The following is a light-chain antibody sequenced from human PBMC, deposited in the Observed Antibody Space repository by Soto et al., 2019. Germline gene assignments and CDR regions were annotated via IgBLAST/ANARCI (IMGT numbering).Light chain of an antibody. V-gene: IGKV1-5*01. CDR1: QTISDW. J-gene: IGKJ1*01. CDR2: DAS. CDR3: HQHNSSPWT. Sequence: DIQMTQSPSTLSASVGDRVTITCRASQTISDWLAWYQQRPGKAPKLLIYDASSLESGLPSRFSGSGSGTELTITPASLKPDDSATYYCHQHNSSPWTFGQGTKVEIK.